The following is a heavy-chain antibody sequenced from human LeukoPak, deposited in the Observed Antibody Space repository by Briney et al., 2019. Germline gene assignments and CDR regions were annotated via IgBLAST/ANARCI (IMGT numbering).Heavy chain of an antibody. CDR1: GYIFTSYY. CDR2: INPSDGST. V-gene: IGHV1-46*01. CDR3: ARVPLGGAFEY. Sequence: ASVKVSCKASGYIFTSYYMHWVRQAPGQRLEWMGIINPSDGSTNYAQKFQGRVTMTRDTSTSTVYMDLTSLRSDDTAVYYCARVPLGGAFEYWGQGTLVTVSS. D-gene: IGHD3-16*01. J-gene: IGHJ4*02.